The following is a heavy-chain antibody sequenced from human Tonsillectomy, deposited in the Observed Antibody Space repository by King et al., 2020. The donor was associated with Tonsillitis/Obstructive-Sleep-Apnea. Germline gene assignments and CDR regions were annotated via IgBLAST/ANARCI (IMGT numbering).Heavy chain of an antibody. J-gene: IGHJ5*02. CDR3: TRAIVVVPAASLRWFDP. CDR2: IRSKAYGGTT. D-gene: IGHD2-2*01. CDR1: GFTFGDYA. Sequence: VQLVESGEGLVKPGRSLRLSCTASGFTFGDYAMSWFRQDPGKGLEWVGCIRSKAYGGTTEYAASVKGRFTISRDDSKSIAYLQMNSLKTEDTAVYYCTRAIVVVPAASLRWFDPWGQGTLVTVSS. V-gene: IGHV3-49*05.